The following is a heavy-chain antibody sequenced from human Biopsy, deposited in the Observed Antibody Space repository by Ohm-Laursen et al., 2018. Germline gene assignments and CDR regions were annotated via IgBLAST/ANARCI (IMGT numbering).Heavy chain of an antibody. CDR3: ATEVVPAGIGGHWLDP. CDR1: RFTFSDYF. CDR2: ISSSGITA. Sequence: SLRLSCTASRFTFSDYFMSWIRQAPGKGLEWVSYISSSGITAHYADSVKGRFTASKENGKNSLYLHMNSLRAEDTAVYYCATEVVPAGIGGHWLDPWGQGTLVTVSS. V-gene: IGHV3-11*01. D-gene: IGHD2-2*01. J-gene: IGHJ5*02.